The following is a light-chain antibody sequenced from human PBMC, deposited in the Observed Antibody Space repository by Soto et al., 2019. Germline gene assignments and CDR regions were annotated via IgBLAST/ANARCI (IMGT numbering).Light chain of an antibody. J-gene: IGKJ4*01. CDR2: GAS. V-gene: IGKV3-20*01. CDR1: QSVSSSY. Sequence: EIVLTQSPGTLSLSPGERATLSCRASQSVSSSYLAWYQQKPFQAPRLLIYGASSRATGIPDMFSGSGSGTEFTLTISRLEPEDFAVYYCHQYGISPFGGGTKVDIK. CDR3: HQYGISP.